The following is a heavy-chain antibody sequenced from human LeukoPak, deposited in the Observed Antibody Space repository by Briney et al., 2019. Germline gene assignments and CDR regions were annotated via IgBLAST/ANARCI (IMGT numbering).Heavy chain of an antibody. CDR3: ANVPRSTVSY. J-gene: IGHJ4*02. V-gene: IGHV3-7*01. CDR1: GLSFTTNW. D-gene: IGHD1-14*01. Sequence: GGSLRLSCAASGLSFTTNWMHWARQTPGRRLEWVAELNEDGTVKYYVDSVKGRFTISRDNAKNSLYLQMNRLRAEDTGVYFCANVPRSTVSYWGRGTLVTVSS. CDR2: LNEDGTVK.